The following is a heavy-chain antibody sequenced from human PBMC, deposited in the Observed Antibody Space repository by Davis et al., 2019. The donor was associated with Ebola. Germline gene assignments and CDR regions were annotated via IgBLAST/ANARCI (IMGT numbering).Heavy chain of an antibody. CDR2: IKQDGSEK. CDR1: GFTFSNAW. Sequence: GESLKISCAASGFTFSNAWMSWVRQAPGKGLEWVANIKQDGSEKYYVDSVEGRFTISRDNAKNSLYLQMNSLRAEDTAVYYCARGPSTGNSFSYWGQGTLVTVSS. J-gene: IGHJ4*02. CDR3: ARGPSTGNSFSY. D-gene: IGHD6-13*01. V-gene: IGHV3-7*01.